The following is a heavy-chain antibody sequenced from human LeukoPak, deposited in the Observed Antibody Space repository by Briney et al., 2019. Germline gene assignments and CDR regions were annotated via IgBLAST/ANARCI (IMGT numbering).Heavy chain of an antibody. CDR1: GYTFTGYY. Sequence: GASVKVSCKASGYTFTGYYMHWVRQAPGQGLEWMGWINPNSGGTNYAQKFQGRVTMTRDTSISTAYLQWHSLEASDTAIYFCARGFDTGSSVNWFDPWGQGTLVTVSS. CDR3: ARGFDTGSSVNWFDP. CDR2: INPNSGGT. J-gene: IGHJ5*02. V-gene: IGHV1-2*02. D-gene: IGHD6-13*01.